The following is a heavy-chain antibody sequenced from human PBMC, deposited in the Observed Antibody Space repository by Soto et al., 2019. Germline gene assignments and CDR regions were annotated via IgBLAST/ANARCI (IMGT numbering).Heavy chain of an antibody. D-gene: IGHD6-25*01. CDR2: VSSTGST. V-gene: IGHV4-59*01. Sequence: HVQLQESGPGLVKPSATLSLTCTVSGASITQYYWNWLRQSPGKGLAWIVSVSSTGSTVYNPSLTMRVTGSLDPSKNQVSLTLNSVTAADTAVYHCERGGVSPYHNLAFDFWGQGTLVTVSS. J-gene: IGHJ4*02. CDR1: GASITQYY. CDR3: ERGGVSPYHNLAFDF.